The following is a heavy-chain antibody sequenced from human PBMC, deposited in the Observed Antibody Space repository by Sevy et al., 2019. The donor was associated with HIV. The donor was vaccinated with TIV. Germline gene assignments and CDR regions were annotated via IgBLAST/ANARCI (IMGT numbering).Heavy chain of an antibody. V-gene: IGHV3-23*01. J-gene: IGHJ4*02. CDR3: AREGCSRPHDY. Sequence: GGSLRLSCAASGFTFSSYAMSWVRQPPGKGLEWVATFSFGCGKLNYADSVKGRFTISRDNSKNTLFLQMNRLRAEDTAVYYCAREGCSRPHDYWGQGTLVIVSS. D-gene: IGHD2-2*01. CDR2: FSFGCGKL. CDR1: GFTFSSYA.